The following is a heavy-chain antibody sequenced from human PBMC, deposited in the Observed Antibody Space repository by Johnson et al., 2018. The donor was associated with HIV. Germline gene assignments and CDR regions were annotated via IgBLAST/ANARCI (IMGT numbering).Heavy chain of an antibody. V-gene: IGHV3-30-3*01. CDR1: GFTFSYYA. D-gene: IGHD1-26*01. CDR3: AKVFSVELPAFDI. Sequence: VQLVESGGGLVQPGRSLRLSCAASGFTFSYYAMHWVRQVPGKGLEWVAVISYDGTNKYYANSVKGRFTISRDNSKNTLYLQMNSLRAEDTALYYCAKVFSVELPAFDIWGQGTMVTVSS. CDR2: ISYDGTNK. J-gene: IGHJ3*02.